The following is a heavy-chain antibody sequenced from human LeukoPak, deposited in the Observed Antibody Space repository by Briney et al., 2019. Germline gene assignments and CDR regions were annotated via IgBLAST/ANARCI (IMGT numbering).Heavy chain of an antibody. V-gene: IGHV3-30-3*01. D-gene: IGHD2-8*02. J-gene: IGHJ3*01. CDR3: ARAPRSARYCTSVDCRREVLDL. Sequence: GGSLRLSCAASRFTFSGYAMHWVRQAPGKGLEWVAVISNDGNNKNYADSVKGRFTISRDNSKNMLYLQMDSPRDEDTAVFYCARAPRSARYCTSVDCRREVLDLWGQGTMVIVSA. CDR2: ISNDGNNK. CDR1: RFTFSGYA.